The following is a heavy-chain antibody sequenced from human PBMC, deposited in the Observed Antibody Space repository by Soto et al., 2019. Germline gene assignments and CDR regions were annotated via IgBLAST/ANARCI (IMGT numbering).Heavy chain of an antibody. CDR1: GYSFTSYW. D-gene: IGHD3-3*01. Sequence: PGESLKISCKGSGYSFTSYWISWVRQMPGKGLEWMGRIDPSDSYTNYSPSFQGHVTISADKSISTAYLQWSSLKASDTAMYYCASRTIFGVDIENPRPHYYYYGMDVWGQGTTVTAP. J-gene: IGHJ6*02. V-gene: IGHV5-10-1*01. CDR3: ASRTIFGVDIENPRPHYYYYGMDV. CDR2: IDPSDSYT.